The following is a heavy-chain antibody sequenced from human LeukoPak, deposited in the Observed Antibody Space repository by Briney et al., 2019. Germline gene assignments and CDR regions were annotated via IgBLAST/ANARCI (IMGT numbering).Heavy chain of an antibody. J-gene: IGHJ5*02. V-gene: IGHV3-30*03. CDR2: ISYDGSVK. D-gene: IGHD6-25*01. CDR1: GFTFSSYG. CDR3: ARDLSGAWTLDS. Sequence: PGGPLRLSCAASGFTFSSYGMHWVRQAPGTGLEWVAFISYDGSVKYYADSVKGRFTVSRDDSKNTLFLQMNSLRPEDSAVYYCARDLSGAWTLDSWGRGTLLTVSS.